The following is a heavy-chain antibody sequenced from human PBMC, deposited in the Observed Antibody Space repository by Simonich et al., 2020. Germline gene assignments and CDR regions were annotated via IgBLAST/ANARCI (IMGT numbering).Heavy chain of an antibody. Sequence: EVQLVESGGGLVQPGGSLRLSCAASGFTFSSYWMHWVRQAPGKGPVWGSRINSDGISKNYADSVKGRFTIARDNAKNTLYLQMNSLRAEDTAVYYCARDYSNYDAFDIWGQGTMVTVSS. CDR3: ARDYSNYDAFDI. CDR1: GFTFSSYW. J-gene: IGHJ3*02. D-gene: IGHD4-4*01. V-gene: IGHV3-74*01. CDR2: INSDGISK.